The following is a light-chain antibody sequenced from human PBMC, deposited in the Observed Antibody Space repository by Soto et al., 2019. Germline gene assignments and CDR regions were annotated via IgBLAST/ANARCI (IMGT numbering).Light chain of an antibody. V-gene: IGLV2-14*01. CDR1: SSDVGGYNY. J-gene: IGLJ2*01. CDR2: EVS. Sequence: QYALTQPASVSGSPGQSITISCTGTSSDVGGYNYVSWYQQHPGKAPKLMIYEVSNRPSGVSNRFSGSKSGNTASLTISGLQAEDEADYYCSSYTSITTLVFGGGTKVTVL. CDR3: SSYTSITTLV.